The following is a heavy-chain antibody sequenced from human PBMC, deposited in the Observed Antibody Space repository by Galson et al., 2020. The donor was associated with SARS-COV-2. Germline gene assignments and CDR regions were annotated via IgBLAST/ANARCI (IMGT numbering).Heavy chain of an antibody. CDR2: ISHSGNT. Sequence: WIGEISHSGNTNYNSSLKSRVTISVDTSKNQFSLKLTSVTAADTAVYYCARGFEIVYTNSSPDAFDFWGQGTMVTVSS. CDR3: ARGFEIVYTNSSPDAFDF. V-gene: IGHV4-34*01. D-gene: IGHD6-6*01. J-gene: IGHJ3*01.